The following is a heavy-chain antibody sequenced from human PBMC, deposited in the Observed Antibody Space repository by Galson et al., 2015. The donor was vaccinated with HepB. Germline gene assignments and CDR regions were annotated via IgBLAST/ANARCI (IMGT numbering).Heavy chain of an antibody. J-gene: IGHJ5*02. CDR2: VAYHGGND. CDR3: AREFGIVHAALGLKNWFDP. V-gene: IGHV3-30-3*01. Sequence: SLRLSCAASGFTFDNYAMHWIRQAPGEGLEWVAVVAYHGGNDHYADSVRGRFTMSRDNSKNTVYLQMNNLTTADTAVYYCAREFGIVHAALGLKNWFDPWGQGTRVAVSS. D-gene: IGHD2/OR15-2a*01. CDR1: GFTFDNYA.